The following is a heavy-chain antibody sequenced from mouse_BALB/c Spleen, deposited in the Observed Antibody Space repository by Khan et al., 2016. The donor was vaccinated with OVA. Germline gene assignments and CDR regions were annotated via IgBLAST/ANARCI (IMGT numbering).Heavy chain of an antibody. J-gene: IGHJ2*01. Sequence: EVELVESGGGLVKPGGSLKLSCAASGFTFSNYDMSWVRQTPEKRLEWVASISSGGNTYYPDSVKGRFTISRDNARKILYLHMSSLRSEDTARYYCARGPYYGSSPCYFDYWGQGTTLTVSS. CDR1: GFTFSNYD. V-gene: IGHV5-6-5*01. CDR3: ARGPYYGSSPCYFDY. CDR2: ISSGGNT. D-gene: IGHD1-1*01.